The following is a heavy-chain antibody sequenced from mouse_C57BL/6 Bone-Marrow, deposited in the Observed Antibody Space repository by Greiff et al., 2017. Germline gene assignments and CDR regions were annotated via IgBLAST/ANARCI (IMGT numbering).Heavy chain of an antibody. D-gene: IGHD2-4*01. CDR2: ISSGGSYT. V-gene: IGHV5-6*01. J-gene: IGHJ3*01. Sequence: EVQLVESGGDLVKPGGSLKLSCAASGFTFSSYGMSWVRQTPDQRLEWVATISSGGSYTYYPDSVQGRFTISRDNAKDTLYLQMSSLKSEDTAMYYCARRGITPFAYWGQGTLVTVSA. CDR3: ARRGITPFAY. CDR1: GFTFSSYG.